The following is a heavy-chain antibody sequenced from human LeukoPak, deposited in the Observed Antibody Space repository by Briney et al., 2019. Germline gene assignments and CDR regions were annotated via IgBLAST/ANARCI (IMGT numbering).Heavy chain of an antibody. Sequence: GGSLRLSCAASGFTFSSYAMHWVRQAPGKGLEWVAVISYLGSDKYYADSVKGRFTISRDNSGNTLYLEMISLRDEDTAVYYCARDYHDSSGYGQHCDYWGQGTLVTVSS. V-gene: IGHV3-30*01. CDR2: ISYLGSDK. CDR3: ARDYHDSSGYGQHCDY. D-gene: IGHD3-22*01. CDR1: GFTFSSYA. J-gene: IGHJ4*02.